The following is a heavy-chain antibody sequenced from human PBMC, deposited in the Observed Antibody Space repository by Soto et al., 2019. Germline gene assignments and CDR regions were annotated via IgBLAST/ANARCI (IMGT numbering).Heavy chain of an antibody. CDR2: INAGNGNT. J-gene: IGHJ4*02. CDR1: GYTFTSYA. CDR3: ARDLVENQYSSGWYLQYYFDY. Sequence: ASVKVSCKASGYTFTSYAMHWVRQAPGQRLEWMGWINAGNGNTKYSQKFQGRVTITRDTSASTAYMELSSLRSEDTAVYYCARDLVENQYSSGWYLQYYFDYWGQGTLVTVSS. V-gene: IGHV1-3*01. D-gene: IGHD6-19*01.